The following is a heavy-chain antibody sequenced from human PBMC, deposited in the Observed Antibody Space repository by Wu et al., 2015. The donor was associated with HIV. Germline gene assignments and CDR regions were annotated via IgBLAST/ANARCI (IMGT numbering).Heavy chain of an antibody. CDR2: IIPIFGTA. CDR3: ARENYYDSSGSPLYSYGMDV. V-gene: IGHV1-69*05. Sequence: QVQLVQSGAEVKKPGSSVKVSCKASGGTFSSYAISWVRQAPGQGLEWMGGIIPIFGTANYAQKFQGRVTITTDESTSTAYMELSSLRSEDTAVYYCARENYYDSSGSPLYSYGMDVWGQGTTGHRLL. J-gene: IGHJ6*02. D-gene: IGHD3-22*01. CDR1: GGTFSSYA.